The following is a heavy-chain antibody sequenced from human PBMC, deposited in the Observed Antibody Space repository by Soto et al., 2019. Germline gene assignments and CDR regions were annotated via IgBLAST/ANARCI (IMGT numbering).Heavy chain of an antibody. CDR3: ARPGYCSGASCYDYFDT. Sequence: PGGCLRRSCASSGFTCSNSAMHWVRQAPVKGLDWVAIIAYDGSVKYYADSVKGRFTISRDSSKYTLNLQMNSLRTEDTAVYYCARPGYCSGASCYDYFDTWGQGTLVTVSS. CDR1: GFTCSNSA. D-gene: IGHD2-15*01. V-gene: IGHV3-30-3*01. J-gene: IGHJ4*02. CDR2: IAYDGSVK.